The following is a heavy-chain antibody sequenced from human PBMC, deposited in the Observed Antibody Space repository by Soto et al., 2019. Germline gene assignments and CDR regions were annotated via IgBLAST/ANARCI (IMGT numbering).Heavy chain of an antibody. CDR2: ISYDGSNK. J-gene: IGHJ4*02. CDR3: AKDLSDCSGGSCYWCDY. V-gene: IGHV3-30*18. Sequence: QVQLVESGGGVVQPGRSLRLSCAASGFTFSSYGMHWVRQAPGKGLEWVAVISYDGSNKYYADSVKGRFTTSRDNSKNTLYLQMNSLRAEDTAVYYCAKDLSDCSGGSCYWCDYWGQGTLVTVSS. CDR1: GFTFSSYG. D-gene: IGHD2-15*01.